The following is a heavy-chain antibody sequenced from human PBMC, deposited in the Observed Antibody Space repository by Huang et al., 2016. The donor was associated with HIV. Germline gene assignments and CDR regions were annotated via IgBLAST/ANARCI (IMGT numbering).Heavy chain of an antibody. V-gene: IGHV4-34*02. CDR1: GGSLSGYY. Sequence: QVHLQQWGAGLLKSAETLSLPCAVYGGSLSGYYWSWLRQTPGKGLGWIGEINHLGSPNYNPSLKSRVSISMDGSKKQFSLKLRSISDADTAVYFCARDATKNPRGWFDPWGQGTLVTVSS. J-gene: IGHJ5*02. CDR3: ARDATKNPRGWFDP. D-gene: IGHD3-10*01. CDR2: INHLGSP.